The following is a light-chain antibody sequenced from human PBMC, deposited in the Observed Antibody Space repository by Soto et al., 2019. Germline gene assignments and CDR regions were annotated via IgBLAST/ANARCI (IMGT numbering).Light chain of an antibody. CDR1: QSVGSY. CDR3: QQRSNWPLT. CDR2: DVS. Sequence: EIVLTQSQATLSLSPGERATLSSRASQSVGSYLAWYQQKPGQAPSLLIYDVSNRATGIPARFSGSGSGTDFTLTISSLEPEDFALYYCQQRSNWPLTFGGGTKVDIK. J-gene: IGKJ4*01. V-gene: IGKV3-11*01.